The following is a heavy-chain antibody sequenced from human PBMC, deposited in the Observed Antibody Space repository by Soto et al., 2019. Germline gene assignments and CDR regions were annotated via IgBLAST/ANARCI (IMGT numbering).Heavy chain of an antibody. D-gene: IGHD6-6*01. V-gene: IGHV3-33*01. Sequence: GGSLRLSCAASGFTFSSYGMHWVRQAPGKGLEWVAVIWYDGSNKYYADSVKGRFTISRDNSKNTLYLQMNSLRAEDTAVYYCARPLKSGSSSSNYYYGMDVWGQGTTVTVSS. J-gene: IGHJ6*02. CDR2: IWYDGSNK. CDR1: GFTFSSYG. CDR3: ARPLKSGSSSSNYYYGMDV.